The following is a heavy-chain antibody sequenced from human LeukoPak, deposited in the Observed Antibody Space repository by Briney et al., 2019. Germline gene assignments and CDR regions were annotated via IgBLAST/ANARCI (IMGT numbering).Heavy chain of an antibody. CDR2: ISWNSGSI. Sequence: PGGSLRLSCAASGFTFSSYGMHWVRQAPGKGLEWVSGISWNSGSIGHADSVKGRFTISRDNAKNSLYLQMNSLRAEDTALYYCAKDRYSSGYENWFDPWGQGTLVTVSS. CDR1: GFTFSSYG. J-gene: IGHJ5*02. V-gene: IGHV3-9*01. CDR3: AKDRYSSGYENWFDP. D-gene: IGHD6-19*01.